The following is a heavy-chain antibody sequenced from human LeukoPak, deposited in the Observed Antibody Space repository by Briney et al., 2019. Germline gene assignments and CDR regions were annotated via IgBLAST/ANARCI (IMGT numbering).Heavy chain of an antibody. Sequence: SETLSLTCTVSGGSISSYYWSWIRQPAGKGLEWIGRIYTSGSTNYNPSLKSRVTMSVDTSKNQFSLQLNSVTPEDTAVYYCARGRYSSGWPDGGWFDPWGQGTLVTVSS. CDR3: ARGRYSSGWPDGGWFDP. CDR2: IYTSGST. V-gene: IGHV4-4*07. CDR1: GGSISSYY. J-gene: IGHJ5*02. D-gene: IGHD6-19*01.